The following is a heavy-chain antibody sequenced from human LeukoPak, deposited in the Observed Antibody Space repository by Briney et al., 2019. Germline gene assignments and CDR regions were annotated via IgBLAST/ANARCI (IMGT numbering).Heavy chain of an antibody. CDR3: ARDWTGAHGYFDL. J-gene: IGHJ2*01. V-gene: IGHV3-23*01. D-gene: IGHD1-14*01. Sequence: PGGSLRLSCAASGFTFNNFAMSWVRQAPGKGLEWVSAISGSGGSTYYADSVKGRFTISRDNSKNTLYLQMNSLRAEDTAVYYCARDWTGAHGYFDLWGRGTLVTVSS. CDR1: GFTFNNFA. CDR2: ISGSGGST.